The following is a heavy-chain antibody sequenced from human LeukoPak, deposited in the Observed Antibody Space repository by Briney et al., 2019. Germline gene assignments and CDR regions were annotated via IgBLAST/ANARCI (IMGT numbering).Heavy chain of an antibody. J-gene: IGHJ5*02. Sequence: SETLSLTCTVSGGSISSHYWSWIRQPPGKGLEWIGYIYYSGSTNYNPSLKSRVTISVDTSKNQFSLKLNSVTAADTAVYYCARDTAWFDPWGQGTLVTVSS. CDR1: GGSISSHY. V-gene: IGHV4-59*11. CDR3: ARDTAWFDP. D-gene: IGHD2-21*02. CDR2: IYYSGST.